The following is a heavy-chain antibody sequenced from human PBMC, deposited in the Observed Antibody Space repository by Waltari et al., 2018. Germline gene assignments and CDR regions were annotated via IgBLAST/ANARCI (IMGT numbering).Heavy chain of an antibody. D-gene: IGHD2-15*01. J-gene: IGHJ4*02. V-gene: IGHV4-34*01. Sequence: QVQLQQWGAGLLKPSETLSLTCAVYGGSFSGYYWSWICQPPGKGLEWIGEINHSGSTNYNPSLKSRVTISVDTSKNQFSLKLSSVTAADTAVYYCARKRWFDYWGQGTLVTVSS. CDR2: INHSGST. CDR1: GGSFSGYY. CDR3: ARKRWFDY.